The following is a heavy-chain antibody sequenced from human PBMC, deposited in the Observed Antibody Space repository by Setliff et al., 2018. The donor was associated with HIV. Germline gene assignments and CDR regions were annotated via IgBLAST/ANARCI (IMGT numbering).Heavy chain of an antibody. J-gene: IGHJ6*03. CDR3: ARGNSRRLRVHYYYYYMDV. CDR2: IYTSGNT. D-gene: IGHD4-17*01. Sequence: SETLSLTCTVSGGSISSGSYYRSWIRQPAGKGLEWIGHIYTSGNTNHNPSLKSRVTISVDTSENQFSLKLSSVTAADTAVYYCARGNSRRLRVHYYYYYMDVWGKGTTVTVSS. V-gene: IGHV4-61*09. CDR1: GGSISSGSYY.